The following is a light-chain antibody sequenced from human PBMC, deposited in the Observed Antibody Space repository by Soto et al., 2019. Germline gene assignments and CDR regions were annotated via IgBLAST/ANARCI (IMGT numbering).Light chain of an antibody. V-gene: IGLV2-14*03. J-gene: IGLJ3*02. CDR1: SSDVGGYDF. CDR2: GVS. CDR3: SSYTSSYTWV. Sequence: QSALTQPASVSGSPGQSITISCTGTSSDVGGYDFVSWYQQHPGKAPKLLIYGVSDRPSGVSDRFSGSKSGNAASLTISGLQAEDGGDYYCSSYTSSYTWVFGGGTKVTVL.